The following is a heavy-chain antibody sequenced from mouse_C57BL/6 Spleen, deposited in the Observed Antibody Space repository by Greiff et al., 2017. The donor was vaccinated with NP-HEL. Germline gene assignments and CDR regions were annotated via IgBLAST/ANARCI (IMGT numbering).Heavy chain of an antibody. J-gene: IGHJ2*01. CDR3: ASHDYDEEDYYFDY. Sequence: LVESGPELVKPGASVKISCKASGYSFTDYNMNWVKQSNGKSLEWIGVINPNYGTTSYNQKFKGKATLTVDQSSSTAYMQLNSLTSEDSAVYSCASHDYDEEDYYFDYWGQGTTLTVSS. CDR1: GYSFTDYN. V-gene: IGHV1-39*01. D-gene: IGHD2-4*01. CDR2: INPNYGTT.